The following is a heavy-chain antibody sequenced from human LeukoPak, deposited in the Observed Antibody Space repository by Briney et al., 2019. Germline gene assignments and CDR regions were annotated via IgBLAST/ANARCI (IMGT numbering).Heavy chain of an antibody. V-gene: IGHV4-59*01. CDR2: IYYSGST. J-gene: IGHJ3*02. D-gene: IGHD1-26*01. CDR3: ATPSGSYYSAFDI. Sequence: NASETLSLTGTVSGGSINSYYWSWIRQPPGKGLEWIGYIYYSGSTNYNPSLKSRVTISVDTSKNQFSLKLSSVTAADTAVYYCATPSGSYYSAFDIWGQGTMVTVSS. CDR1: GGSINSYY.